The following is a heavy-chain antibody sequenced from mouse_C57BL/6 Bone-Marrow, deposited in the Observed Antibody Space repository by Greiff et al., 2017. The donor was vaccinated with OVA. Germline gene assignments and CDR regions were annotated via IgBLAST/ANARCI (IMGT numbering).Heavy chain of an antibody. Sequence: VHLVESGAELVKPGASVKLSCKASGYTFTEYTIHWVKQRSGQGLEWIGWFYPGSGSIKYNEKFKDKATLTADKSSSTVYMELSRLTSEDSAVYFCARHEGGGYDYDYFDYWGQGTTLTVSS. D-gene: IGHD2-4*01. J-gene: IGHJ2*01. CDR1: GYTFTEYT. CDR3: ARHEGGGYDYDYFDY. CDR2: FYPGSGSI. V-gene: IGHV1-62-2*01.